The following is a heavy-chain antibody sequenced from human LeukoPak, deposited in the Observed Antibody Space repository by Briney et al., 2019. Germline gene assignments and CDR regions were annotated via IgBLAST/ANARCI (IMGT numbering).Heavy chain of an antibody. CDR3: GRETDFGVVTN. D-gene: IGHD3-3*01. Sequence: SPTLSLTCVISGDSVSSNGASWNWLRQSPSRGLEWLGRTYYRSQQWHSDYAPSVKGRITLNPDTSKNQFSLQLNSVTPEDTAVYYCGRETDFGVVTNWGQGTLVTVSS. V-gene: IGHV6-1*01. CDR2: TYYRSQQWHS. CDR1: GDSVSSNGAS. J-gene: IGHJ4*02.